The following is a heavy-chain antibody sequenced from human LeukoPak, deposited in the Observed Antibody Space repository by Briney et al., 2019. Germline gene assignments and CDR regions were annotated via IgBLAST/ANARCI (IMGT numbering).Heavy chain of an antibody. CDR2: IYYSGIT. Sequence: PSEILSLXCTVSGGSISSSSYYWGWIRQPPGKGLEWIGSIYYSGITYYNPSLKSRVTISVDTSKNQFSLKLSSVTAADTAVYYCARLEGSHTSFDYWGQGTLVTVSS. J-gene: IGHJ4*02. CDR1: GGSISSSSYY. D-gene: IGHD1-26*01. V-gene: IGHV4-39*01. CDR3: ARLEGSHTSFDY.